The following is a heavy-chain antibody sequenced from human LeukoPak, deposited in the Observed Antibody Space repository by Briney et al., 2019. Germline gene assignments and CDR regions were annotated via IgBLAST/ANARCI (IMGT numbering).Heavy chain of an antibody. J-gene: IGHJ4*02. CDR2: ISSSSSTI. CDR3: ARGTTLEGTVTTSD. Sequence: GGSLRLSCAASGFTFSSYSMNWVRQAPGKGLEWVSYISSSSSTIYYADSVKGRFTISRDNAKNSLYLQMNSLRAEDTAVYYCARGTTLEGTVTTSDWGQGTLVTVSS. CDR1: GFTFSSYS. D-gene: IGHD4-17*01. V-gene: IGHV3-48*01.